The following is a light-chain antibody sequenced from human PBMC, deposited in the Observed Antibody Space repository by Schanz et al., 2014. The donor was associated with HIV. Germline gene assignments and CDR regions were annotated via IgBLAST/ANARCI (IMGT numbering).Light chain of an antibody. V-gene: IGKV3-20*01. Sequence: EIVMTQSPATLSVSPGERATLSCRASQSVSSSYLAWYQQKPGQAPRLLIYGASSRATGIPDRFSGSGSGTDFTLTISRLEPEDFAVYFCQYFGNSGGTFGGGTKVEIK. J-gene: IGKJ4*01. CDR2: GAS. CDR3: QYFGNSGGT. CDR1: QSVSSSY.